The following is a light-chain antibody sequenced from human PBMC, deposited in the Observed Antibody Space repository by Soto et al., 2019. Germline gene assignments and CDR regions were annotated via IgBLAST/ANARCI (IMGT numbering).Light chain of an antibody. Sequence: QSALTQPASVSGSPGQSITISCSGTTNDIGGYNYVSWYQHPPGKVPKVIFYKVRNPPSGVYNRFSGTKSGNASSPTISGLQDEDEADYCSSSYTIIAALVFGGGTKLTVL. CDR3: SSYTIIAALV. CDR2: KVR. J-gene: IGLJ3*02. V-gene: IGLV2-14*01. CDR1: TNDIGGYNY.